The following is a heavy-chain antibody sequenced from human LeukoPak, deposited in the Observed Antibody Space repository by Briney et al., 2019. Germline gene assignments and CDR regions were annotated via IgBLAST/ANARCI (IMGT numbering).Heavy chain of an antibody. Sequence: GGSLRLSCAASGFTFSSYWMHWVRQGPGKGLVWVSRVNTDGSTTNYADSVKGRFTISRDNAKNTLYLQMNSLRAEDTAVYYCAKAPEQWLVQYYFDYWGQGTLVTVS. CDR2: VNTDGSTT. CDR3: AKAPEQWLVQYYFDY. J-gene: IGHJ4*02. CDR1: GFTFSSYW. D-gene: IGHD6-19*01. V-gene: IGHV3-74*01.